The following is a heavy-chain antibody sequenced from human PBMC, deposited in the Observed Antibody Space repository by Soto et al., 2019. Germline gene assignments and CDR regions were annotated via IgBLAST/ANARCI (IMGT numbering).Heavy chain of an antibody. CDR1: GYTFTSYY. V-gene: IGHV1-46*01. J-gene: IGHJ4*02. D-gene: IGHD6-19*01. Sequence: ASVKVSCKASGYTFTSYYMHWVRQAPGQGLEWMGIINPSGGSTSYAQKFQGRVTMTRDTSTSTVYMELSSLRSEDTAVYYCARDARSLAGTPTYYFDYWGQGTLVTSPQ. CDR2: INPSGGST. CDR3: ARDARSLAGTPTYYFDY.